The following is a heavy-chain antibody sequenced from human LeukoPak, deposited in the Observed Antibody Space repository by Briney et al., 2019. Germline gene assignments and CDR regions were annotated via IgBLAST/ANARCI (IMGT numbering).Heavy chain of an antibody. J-gene: IGHJ3*02. V-gene: IGHV1-2*02. Sequence: ASVKVSCKASGYTFTSYGISWVRQAPGQGLEWMGWINPNSGGTNYAQKFQGRVTMTRDTSISTAYMELSRLRSDDTAVYYCAILELGDDAFDIWGQGTMVTVSS. CDR2: INPNSGGT. CDR3: AILELGDDAFDI. CDR1: GYTFTSYG. D-gene: IGHD3-10*01.